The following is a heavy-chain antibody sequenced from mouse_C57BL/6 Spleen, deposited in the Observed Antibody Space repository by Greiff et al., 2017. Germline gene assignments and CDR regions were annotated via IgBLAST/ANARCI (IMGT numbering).Heavy chain of an antibody. Sequence: QVQLKQPGAELVRPGSSVKLSCKASGYTFTSYWMHWVKQRPIQGLEWIGNIDPSDSETHYNQKFKDKATLTVDKSSSTAYMQLSSLTSEDSAVYYCARSLYSNYYAMDYWGQGTSVTVSS. V-gene: IGHV1-52*01. CDR3: ARSLYSNYYAMDY. CDR1: GYTFTSYW. CDR2: IDPSDSET. D-gene: IGHD2-5*01. J-gene: IGHJ4*01.